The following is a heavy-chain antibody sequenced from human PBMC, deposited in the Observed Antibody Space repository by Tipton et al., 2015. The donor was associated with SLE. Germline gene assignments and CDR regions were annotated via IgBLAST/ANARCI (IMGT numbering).Heavy chain of an antibody. CDR3: QYSSSPRRAYYYYMDV. J-gene: IGHJ6*03. CDR1: GGSFSGYY. D-gene: IGHD6-13*01. V-gene: IGHV4-34*01. CDR2: INHSGST. Sequence: TLSLTCAVYGGSFSGYYWSWIRQPPGKGLEWIGEINHSGSTNYNPSLKSRVTISVDTSKNQFSLKLSSVTAADTAVYYCQYSSSPRRAYYYYMDVWGKGTTVTVSS.